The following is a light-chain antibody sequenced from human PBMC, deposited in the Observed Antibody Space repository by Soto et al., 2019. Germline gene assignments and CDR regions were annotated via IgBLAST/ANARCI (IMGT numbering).Light chain of an antibody. CDR3: QQHSNWPLYT. J-gene: IGKJ2*01. CDR2: GAS. V-gene: IGKV3-15*01. CDR1: QGISSW. Sequence: MTQSPSSVSASVGDRVTITCRASQGISSWLAWYQQKPGQAPRLLIYGASARATGIPARFSGSGSGTEFTLTISSLQSEDFAIYYCQQHSNWPLYTFGQGTKLEIK.